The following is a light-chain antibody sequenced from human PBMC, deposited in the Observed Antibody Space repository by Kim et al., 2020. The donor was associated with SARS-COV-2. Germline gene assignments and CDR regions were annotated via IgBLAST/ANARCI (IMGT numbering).Light chain of an antibody. CDR3: QQYVSTPPLYA. V-gene: IGKV3-20*01. Sequence: PGERATLSGRASQSANSRYFAWYQHKHGQAPRLLIYGATSRATGIPDRLSGSESGTDFTLTISRLEPEDFAVYYCQQYVSTPPLYAFGQGTKLEI. CDR2: GAT. J-gene: IGKJ2*01. CDR1: QSANSRY.